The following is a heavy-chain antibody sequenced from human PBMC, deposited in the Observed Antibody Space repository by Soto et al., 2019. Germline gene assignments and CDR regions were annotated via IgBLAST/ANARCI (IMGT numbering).Heavy chain of an antibody. CDR3: AGIHYGGKSGGLNY. D-gene: IGHD4-17*01. J-gene: IGHJ4*02. CDR1: GYTFTSYY. V-gene: IGHV1-46*01. Sequence: QVQLVQSGAEVKKPGASVKVSCKASGYTFTSYYMHWVRQAPGQGLEWMGIINPSGGSTSYAQKCQGRVASTKDTSTSPVYMEPGSLRSEDTAVYYGAGIHYGGKSGGLNYWGQGTLVTVSS. CDR2: INPSGGST.